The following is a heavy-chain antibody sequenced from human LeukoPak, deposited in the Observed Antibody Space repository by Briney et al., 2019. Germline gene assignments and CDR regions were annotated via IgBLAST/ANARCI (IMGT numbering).Heavy chain of an antibody. CDR1: GYTFTGYY. V-gene: IGHV1-2*06. J-gene: IGHJ4*02. D-gene: IGHD3-3*02. CDR3: ARREHLGSFDY. CDR2: INPNSGGT. Sequence: GASVKVSCTASGYTFTGYYMHWVRQAPGQGLEWMGRINPNSGGTNYAQKFQGRVTMTRDTSIGTAYMELSRLRSDDTAVYYCARREHLGSFDYWGQGTLVTVSS.